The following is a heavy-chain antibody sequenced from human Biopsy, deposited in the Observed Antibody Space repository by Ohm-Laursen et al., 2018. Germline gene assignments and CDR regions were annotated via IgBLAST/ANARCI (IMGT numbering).Heavy chain of an antibody. Sequence: GSLRLSCSASGFTFSKYAMSWVRQAPGKGLEWVSSISGSGGATFYADSVKGRFTISRDNSKNTLYFQMNNLRAEDTAVYYCAKDSLVEATRIDYWGQGTLVTVSS. D-gene: IGHD3-16*01. CDR2: ISGSGGAT. CDR3: AKDSLVEATRIDY. V-gene: IGHV3-23*01. CDR1: GFTFSKYA. J-gene: IGHJ4*02.